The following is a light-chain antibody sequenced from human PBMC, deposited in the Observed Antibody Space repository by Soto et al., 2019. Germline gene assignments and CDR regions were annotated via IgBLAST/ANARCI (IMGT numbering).Light chain of an antibody. V-gene: IGLV2-14*01. CDR2: DVS. CDR3: SSYTSSSTLV. CDR1: SSDVGGYNY. J-gene: IGLJ2*01. Sequence: QSALTQPASVSGSPGQSITISCTGTSSDVGGYNYVSWYQQHRGKAPKLMIYDVSNRPSGVSNRFSGSNSGNTASLTNSGPKAEDEADYYCSSYTSSSTLVFGGGTKLTVL.